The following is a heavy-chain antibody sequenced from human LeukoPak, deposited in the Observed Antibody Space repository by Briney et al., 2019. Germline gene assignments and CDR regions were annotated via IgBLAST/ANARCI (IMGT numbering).Heavy chain of an antibody. J-gene: IGHJ4*02. Sequence: ASVKVSCKASGYTFTSYYMHWVRQAPGQGLEWMGIINPSGGSTSYAQKFQGRVTMTRDTSISTAYMELSRLRSDDTAVYYCARYSLAQQLFDYWGQGTLVTASS. V-gene: IGHV1-46*01. CDR2: INPSGGST. CDR1: GYTFTSYY. CDR3: ARYSLAQQLFDY. D-gene: IGHD6-13*01.